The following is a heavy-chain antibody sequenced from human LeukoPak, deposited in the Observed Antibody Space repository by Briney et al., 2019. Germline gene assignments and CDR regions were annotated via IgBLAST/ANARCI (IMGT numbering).Heavy chain of an antibody. CDR3: ARDLYTVTTLGRGRGWSDP. CDR1: GGSISSGSYY. J-gene: IGHJ5*02. D-gene: IGHD4-11*01. V-gene: IGHV4-61*02. CDR2: IYTSGST. Sequence: PSETLSLTCTVSGGSISSGSYYWSWIRQPAGKGLEWIGRIYTSGSTNYNPSLKSRVTISVDTSKNQFSLKLSSVTAADTAVYYCARDLYTVTTLGRGRGWSDPWGQGTLVTVSS.